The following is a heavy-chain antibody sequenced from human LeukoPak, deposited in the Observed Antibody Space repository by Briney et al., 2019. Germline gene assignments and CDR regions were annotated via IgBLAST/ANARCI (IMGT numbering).Heavy chain of an antibody. Sequence: PSETLSLTCTVSGASIRNYYWSWIRQSPGKGLEWTGYIYYSGSTNYNPSLESRVAMSVDTSKNQFSLRLSSVTAADTAIYYCARRYSSSWYVGFFDPWGQGTLVTVSS. J-gene: IGHJ5*02. V-gene: IGHV4-59*08. CDR3: ARRYSSSWYVGFFDP. CDR2: IYYSGST. D-gene: IGHD6-13*01. CDR1: GASIRNYY.